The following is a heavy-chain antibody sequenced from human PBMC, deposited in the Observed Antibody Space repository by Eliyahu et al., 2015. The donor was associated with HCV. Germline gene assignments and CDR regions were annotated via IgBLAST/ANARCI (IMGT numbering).Heavy chain of an antibody. V-gene: IGHV2-70*15. D-gene: IGHD6-19*01. J-gene: IGHJ6*02. CDR2: IDWDDDK. CDR1: GFSLSTSGMC. CDR3: ARIRGIAVAGKGVYYYGMDV. Sequence: QVTLRESGPALVKPTQTLTLTCTFSGFSLSTSGMCVSWIRQPPGKALEWLARIDWDDDKYYSTSLKTRLTISKDTSKNQVVLTMTNMDPVDTATYYCARIRGIAVAGKGVYYYGMDVWGQGTTVTVSS.